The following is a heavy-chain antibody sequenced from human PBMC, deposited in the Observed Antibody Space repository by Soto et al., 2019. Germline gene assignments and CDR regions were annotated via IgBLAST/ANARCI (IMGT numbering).Heavy chain of an antibody. Sequence: EVQLLESGGGLVQPGGSLRLSCAASEFTFSSYAMSWVRQAPGKGLKWVSAISGSGGSTYYANSVKGRFTISRDNSKNTLYLQMNSLRAEDTAVYYCAKDKKYQLPRRAFDIWGQGTMVTVSS. J-gene: IGHJ3*02. CDR3: AKDKKYQLPRRAFDI. CDR1: EFTFSSYA. D-gene: IGHD2-2*01. V-gene: IGHV3-23*01. CDR2: ISGSGGST.